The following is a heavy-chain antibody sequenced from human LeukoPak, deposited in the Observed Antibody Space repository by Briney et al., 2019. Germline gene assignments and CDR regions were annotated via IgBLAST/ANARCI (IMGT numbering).Heavy chain of an antibody. V-gene: IGHV3-64D*06. Sequence: GGSLRLSCSASGFTFSSYAMHWVRQAPGKGLEYVSAISSTGGNTYYADSVKGGFTISRDNSENTLYLQMSSLRAEDTAVYYCVKAESYSGRYYADYWGQGTLVTVSS. CDR1: GFTFSSYA. CDR3: VKAESYSGRYYADY. J-gene: IGHJ4*02. D-gene: IGHD1-26*01. CDR2: ISSTGGNT.